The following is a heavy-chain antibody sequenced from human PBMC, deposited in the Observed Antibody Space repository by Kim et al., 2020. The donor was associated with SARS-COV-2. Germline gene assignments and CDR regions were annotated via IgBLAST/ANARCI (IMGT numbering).Heavy chain of an antibody. CDR2: IKSKIDGGTT. CDR3: STLIGYYGSGSYYRSNDY. J-gene: IGHJ4*02. D-gene: IGHD3-10*01. CDR1: GFSCSNAW. V-gene: IGHV3-15*01. Sequence: GGSLRHSCAASGFSCSNAWMTWVRQAPGKGLEWVGRIKSKIDGGTTDYAAPVKGRFTISRDDSKNTLYLQMNSLKTEDTAVYYCSTLIGYYGSGSYYRSNDYWGQGTLVTVSS.